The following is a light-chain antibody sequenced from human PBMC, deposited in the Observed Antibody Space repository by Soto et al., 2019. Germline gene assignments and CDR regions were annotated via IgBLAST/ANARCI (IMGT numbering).Light chain of an antibody. V-gene: IGKV3D-20*02. J-gene: IGKJ4*01. CDR2: AAS. CDR1: QSVPSSQ. Sequence: IVLTQSPGTLSLSSGERATLSCRASQSVPSSQLGWYQQKFGRSPRLLIYAASTRATGVPDRFSGSGSGTDFTLTISSLEPEDFAVYYCQQRSNWLTFGGGTKVDI. CDR3: QQRSNWLT.